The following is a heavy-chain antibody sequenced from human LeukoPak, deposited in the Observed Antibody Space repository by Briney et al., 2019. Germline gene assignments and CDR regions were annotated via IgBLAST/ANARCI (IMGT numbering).Heavy chain of an antibody. Sequence: GGSLRLSCAASGFTFSSYAMHWVRQAPGKGLEWVAVISYDGSNKYYADSVKGRFTISRDNSKNTLYLQMNSLRAEDTAVYYCAKPLESSWAYYDSSGYSGGLRAFDIWGQGTMVTVSS. V-gene: IGHV3-30-3*02. CDR2: ISYDGSNK. D-gene: IGHD3-22*01. CDR1: GFTFSSYA. J-gene: IGHJ3*02. CDR3: AKPLESSWAYYDSSGYSGGLRAFDI.